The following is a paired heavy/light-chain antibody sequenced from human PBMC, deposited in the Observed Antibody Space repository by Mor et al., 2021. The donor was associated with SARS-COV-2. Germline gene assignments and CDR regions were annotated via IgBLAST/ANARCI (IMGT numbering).Light chain of an antibody. V-gene: IGKV3-11*01. CDR3: QQRSSWPPT. CDR1: QSVDVY. Sequence: EIVLTQSPATLSLSPGERATLSCRASQSVDVYLAWYQQKPGQAPRLLIYDASRWATGIPARFSGSGSGTDFTLTISSLEPEDFAVYYCQQRSSWPPTFGGGTKVEIK. J-gene: IGKJ4*01. CDR2: DAS.
Heavy chain of an antibody. CDR2: INPHPRGDSP. J-gene: IGHJ5*02. V-gene: IGHV1-46*01. D-gene: IGHD1-26*01. CDR1: GFTFTTYF. Sequence: QVQMVQSGAEVKKPGASVRISCRTSGFTFTTYFIHWVRQAPGQGFEWMGIINPHPRGDSPKYAEQFQGRLAMTKDTSTGTVFMELSSLTSKDTAIYYCARDMREAYSGRLPDWFGPWGQGTLVTVSS. CDR3: ARDMREAYSGRLPDWFGP.